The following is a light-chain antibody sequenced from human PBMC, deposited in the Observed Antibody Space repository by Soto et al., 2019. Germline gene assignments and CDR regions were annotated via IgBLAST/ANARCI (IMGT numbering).Light chain of an antibody. CDR3: MQALQTPT. CDR2: LGS. J-gene: IGKJ4*01. Sequence: DLVMTQSPLSLPVTPGEPASISCRSSQSLLHSNGYNYLDWYLQKPGQSPQILIYLGSHRASGVPDRFSGSGSGTDFTLKISRVEADDVGFYYCMQALQTPTFGGGTRVEIK. CDR1: QSLLHSNGYNY. V-gene: IGKV2-28*01.